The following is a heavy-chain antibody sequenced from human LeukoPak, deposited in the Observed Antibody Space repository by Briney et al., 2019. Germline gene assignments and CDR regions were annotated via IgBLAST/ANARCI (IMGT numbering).Heavy chain of an antibody. D-gene: IGHD3-10*01. CDR3: ARDLTGSGSPLDY. CDR2: TSSSSRYI. V-gene: IGHV3-21*01. J-gene: IGHJ4*02. CDR1: GFTFSTYS. Sequence: GGSLRLSCAASGFTFSTYSMNRVRQAPGKGLEWVSSTSSSSRYIYYADSVKGRFTISRDNAKNSLYLQMNSLRVEDTAVYYCARDLTGSGSPLDYWGQGTLVTVSS.